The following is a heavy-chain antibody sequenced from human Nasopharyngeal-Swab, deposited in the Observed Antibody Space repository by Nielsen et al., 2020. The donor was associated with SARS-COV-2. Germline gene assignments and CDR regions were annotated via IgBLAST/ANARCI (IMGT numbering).Heavy chain of an antibody. CDR2: FYPGDSDP. D-gene: IGHD2-21*01. Sequence: GRQRPGKGLEWMGIFYPGDSDPRYSPSFQGQVTISADKSISTAYLQWSSLKASDTAMYYCARQGILPFDYWGQGTLVTVSS. J-gene: IGHJ4*02. CDR3: ARQGILPFDY. V-gene: IGHV5-51*01.